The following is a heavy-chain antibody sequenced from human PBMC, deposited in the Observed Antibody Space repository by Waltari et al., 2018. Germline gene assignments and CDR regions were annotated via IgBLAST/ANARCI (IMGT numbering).Heavy chain of an antibody. CDR1: GFTFSNYA. Sequence: EVQLLESGGGLVQPGGSLRLSCVASGFTFSNYAMSWVRQAPGKGVAWVSVISGSGGATSYADSVKGRFTISRDNFKNTLYLQMNRLRAEDTAVYYCAKDFYSSGWYYFDYWGRGTLVTVSS. CDR3: AKDFYSSGWYYFDY. CDR2: ISGSGGAT. D-gene: IGHD6-19*01. V-gene: IGHV3-23*01. J-gene: IGHJ4*02.